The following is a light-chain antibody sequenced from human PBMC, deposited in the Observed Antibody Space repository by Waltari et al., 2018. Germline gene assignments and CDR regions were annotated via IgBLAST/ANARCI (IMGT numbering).Light chain of an antibody. CDR2: AAS. Sequence: DIQMTQSPSSLSASVGDRVTITCRASQSISSYLNWYQQKPGKAPKLLIYAASSLQSGVPSRFSGSGSGTDFTRTISSRQPEDFATYYCQQSYSTPRRTFGQGTKVEIK. CDR1: QSISSY. V-gene: IGKV1-39*01. CDR3: QQSYSTPRRT. J-gene: IGKJ1*01.